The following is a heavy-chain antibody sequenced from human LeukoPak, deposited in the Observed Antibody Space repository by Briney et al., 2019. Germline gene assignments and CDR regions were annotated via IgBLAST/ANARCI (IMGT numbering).Heavy chain of an antibody. J-gene: IGHJ6*02. CDR3: AKGGAARLDCYYYYGMDV. D-gene: IGHD6-6*01. V-gene: IGHV3-23*01. CDR2: ISGSGGST. Sequence: GGSLRLSCAASGFTFSSYAMSWVRQAPGKGLEWVSAISGSGGSTYYADSVKGRFTISRDNSKNTLYLQMNSLRAEDTAVYYCAKGGAARLDCYYYYGMDVWGQGTTVTVSS. CDR1: GFTFSSYA.